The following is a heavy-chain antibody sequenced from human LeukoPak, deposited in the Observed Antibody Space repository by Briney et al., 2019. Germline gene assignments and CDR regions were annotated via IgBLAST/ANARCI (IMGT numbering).Heavy chain of an antibody. Sequence: PSETLSLTCAVYGGSFSGYYWSWIRPPPGKGLEWIGEINHSGSTNYNPSLKSRVTISVDTSKNQFSLKLSSVTAADTAVYYCARRYGDYGDYFDYWGQGTLVTVSS. CDR1: GGSFSGYY. CDR3: ARRYGDYGDYFDY. CDR2: INHSGST. D-gene: IGHD4-17*01. V-gene: IGHV4-34*01. J-gene: IGHJ4*02.